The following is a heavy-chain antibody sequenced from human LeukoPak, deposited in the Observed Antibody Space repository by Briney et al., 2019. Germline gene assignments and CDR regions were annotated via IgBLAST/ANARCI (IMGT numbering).Heavy chain of an antibody. CDR2: IIPIFGTA. CDR1: GYTFTAYD. D-gene: IGHD3-3*01. V-gene: IGHV1-69*13. J-gene: IGHJ5*02. Sequence: SVKVSCKTSGYTFTAYDITWMRQAAGQGLEWMGGIIPIFGTANYAQKFQGRVTITADESTSTAYMELSSLRSEDTAVYYCARRTDFWSGYYTRALAAAGNNWFDPWGQGTLVTVSS. CDR3: ARRTDFWSGYYTRALAAAGNNWFDP.